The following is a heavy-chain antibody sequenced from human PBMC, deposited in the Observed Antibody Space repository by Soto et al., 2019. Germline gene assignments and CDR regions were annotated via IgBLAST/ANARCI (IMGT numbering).Heavy chain of an antibody. J-gene: IGHJ4*02. V-gene: IGHV1-69*01. CDR1: GGSFSSYA. CDR3: ASGYYDSSGYSIDY. Sequence: QVQLVQSGAEVRKPGSSVKVSCQSFGGSFSSYAFSWVRQAPGQGLEWMGGLIVILGTTNYAQKFQGRVTFTADESTSTAYMEVSSLESEDTAIYYCASGYYDSSGYSIDYWGPGTQVTVSS. D-gene: IGHD3-22*01. CDR2: LIVILGTT.